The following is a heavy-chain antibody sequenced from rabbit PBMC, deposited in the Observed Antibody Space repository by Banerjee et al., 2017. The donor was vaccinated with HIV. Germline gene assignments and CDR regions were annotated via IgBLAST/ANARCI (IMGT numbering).Heavy chain of an antibody. V-gene: IGHV1S40*01. D-gene: IGHD6-1*01. CDR2: INTSTGNT. Sequence: LEWIACINTSTGNTVYASWAKGRFTISKASWTTVTLQMTSLTAADTATYFCAREEYVGYGYANLWGPGTLVTVS. CDR3: AREEYVGYGYANL. J-gene: IGHJ4*01.